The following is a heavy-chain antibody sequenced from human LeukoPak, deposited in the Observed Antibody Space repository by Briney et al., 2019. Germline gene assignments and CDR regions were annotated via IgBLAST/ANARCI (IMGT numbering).Heavy chain of an antibody. CDR2: ISWNSGSI. Sequence: PGGSLRLSCAASGLTFDDYAMHWVRQAPGKGLEWVSGISWNSGSIGYADSVKGRFTISRDNAKNSLYLQMNSLRAEDMALYYCAKVSNGVATGAFDIWGQGTMVTVSS. J-gene: IGHJ3*02. CDR1: GLTFDDYA. D-gene: IGHD2-8*01. V-gene: IGHV3-9*03. CDR3: AKVSNGVATGAFDI.